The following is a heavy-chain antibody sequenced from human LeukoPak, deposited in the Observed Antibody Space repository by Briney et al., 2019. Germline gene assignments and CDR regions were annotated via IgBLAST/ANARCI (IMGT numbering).Heavy chain of an antibody. J-gene: IGHJ3*02. CDR3: ARGPYSYDSSGAFDI. CDR2: IYYNGDT. Sequence: PSETLSLTCSVSGGSVSSSRSYWGWIRQTPGKGLEWVGSIYYNGDTYYNPSFKSRVSMSVDTAKNQISLILTSVTAADTAVYFCARGPYSYDSSGAFDIWGQGTMVTVSS. V-gene: IGHV4-39*07. CDR1: GGSVSSSRSY. D-gene: IGHD3-22*01.